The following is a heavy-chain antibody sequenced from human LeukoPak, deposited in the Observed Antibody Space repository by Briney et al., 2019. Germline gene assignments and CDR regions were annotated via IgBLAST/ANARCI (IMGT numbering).Heavy chain of an antibody. J-gene: IGHJ4*02. CDR2: IKGDETEK. D-gene: IGHD3-3*01. Sequence: ETLSLTCTVSGGSISSYYWSWIRQPPGKGLEWVANIKGDETEKYYVDSVKGRFTISRDNAKNSVFLQMNSLRVEDTAIYYCARALSAWGQGTLVTVSS. CDR3: ARALSA. CDR1: GGSISSYY. V-gene: IGHV3-7*03.